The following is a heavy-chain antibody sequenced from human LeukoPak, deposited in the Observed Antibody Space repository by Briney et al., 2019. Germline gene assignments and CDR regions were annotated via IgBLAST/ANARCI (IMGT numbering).Heavy chain of an antibody. CDR1: GFTFSSYE. V-gene: IGHV3-48*03. CDR3: ARSPYSGYDYFDY. Sequence: GVSLRLSCAASGFTFSSYEMNWVRQAPGKGLEWVSYISSGGTTIYYADSVSGRFTISRDNAKNSLYLQMNSLRAEDTAVYYCARSPYSGYDYFDYWGRGSLVTVSS. CDR2: ISSGGTTI. J-gene: IGHJ4*02. D-gene: IGHD5-12*01.